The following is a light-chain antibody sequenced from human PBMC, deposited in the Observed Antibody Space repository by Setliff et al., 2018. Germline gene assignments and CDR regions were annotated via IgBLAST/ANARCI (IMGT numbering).Light chain of an antibody. V-gene: IGLV2-11*01. CDR2: DVN. CDR1: SSDVGRYDH. J-gene: IGLJ1*01. CDR3: CSYAGGPYV. Sequence: SALTQPHSVSGSPGQSVTISSTGTSSDVGRYDHVSWYQRHPGKAPKLMIYDVNERPSGVPDRFSGSKSGNTASLTISGLQAEDEADYYCCSYAGGPYVFGTGTKVTVL.